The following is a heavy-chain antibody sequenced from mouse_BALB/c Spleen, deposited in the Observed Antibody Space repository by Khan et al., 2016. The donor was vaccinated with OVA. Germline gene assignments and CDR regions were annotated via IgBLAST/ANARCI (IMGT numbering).Heavy chain of an antibody. CDR3: ARRRGSMDY. V-gene: IGHV1-85*01. Sequence: QIQLVQSGAEVVKSGASVKLSCKASGYTFTSYDLNWVRQRPEQGLEWIGWIFPGDGTTKYNEKFKGKATLTTDTSSSTAYIQLSRLTSEDSAVYFCARRRGSMDYWGQGTSVTVSS. J-gene: IGHJ4*01. CDR1: GYTFTSYD. CDR2: IFPGDGTT.